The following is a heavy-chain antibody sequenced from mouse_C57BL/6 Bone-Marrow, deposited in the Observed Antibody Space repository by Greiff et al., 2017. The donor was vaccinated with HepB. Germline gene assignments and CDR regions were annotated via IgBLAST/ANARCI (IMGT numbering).Heavy chain of an antibody. V-gene: IGHV3-6*01. CDR2: ISYDGSN. J-gene: IGHJ1*03. D-gene: IGHD1-1*01. Sequence: VQLKQSGPGLVKPSQSLSLTCSVSGYSITSGYYWNWIRQFPGNKLEWMGYISYDGSNNYNPSLKNRISITRDTSNNQFFLKLNSVTTEDTATYYCARDPYYYGSSSWYFDDWGTGTTVTVSS. CDR3: ARDPYYYGSSSWYFDD. CDR1: GYSITSGYY.